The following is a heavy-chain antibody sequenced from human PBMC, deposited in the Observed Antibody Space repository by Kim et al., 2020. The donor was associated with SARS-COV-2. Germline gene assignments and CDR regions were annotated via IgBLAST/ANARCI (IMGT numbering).Heavy chain of an antibody. CDR3: AKEMGDFMGFDY. J-gene: IGHJ4*02. Sequence: FHSDSVKGRFTISRDNSQNTLYLQMNSLRAEDTAVYFCAKEMGDFMGFDYWGQGTLVTVSS. D-gene: IGHD2-21*02. V-gene: IGHV3-30*02.